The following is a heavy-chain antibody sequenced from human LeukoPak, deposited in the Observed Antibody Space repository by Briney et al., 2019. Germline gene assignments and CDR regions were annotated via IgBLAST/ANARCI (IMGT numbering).Heavy chain of an antibody. Sequence: GGSLRLSCAASGFTFRNNAMTWVRQAPGKGLEWVSAVSGSGGDTFYADSVKGRFTISRGNSKNMLYLQMNSLRVEDTAVCYCAKDRRHWAFDYWGQGALVTVSS. CDR1: GFTFRNNA. CDR2: VSGSGGDT. V-gene: IGHV3-23*01. D-gene: IGHD7-27*01. J-gene: IGHJ4*02. CDR3: AKDRRHWAFDY.